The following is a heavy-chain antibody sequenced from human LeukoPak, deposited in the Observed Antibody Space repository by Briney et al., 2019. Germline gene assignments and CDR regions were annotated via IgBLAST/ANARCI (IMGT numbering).Heavy chain of an antibody. J-gene: IGHJ5*02. Sequence: GGSPRLSCAASGFTFSNYWMHWVRRAPGKGLEWVSRINERATIISYADSVKGRFTISRENARNTLYLQMNSLTAEDTAVYYCVRDLILVWTPGDDFDHWGQGTLVTVSS. V-gene: IGHV3-74*01. D-gene: IGHD3-16*01. CDR1: GFTFSNYW. CDR3: VRDLILVWTPGDDFDH. CDR2: INERATII.